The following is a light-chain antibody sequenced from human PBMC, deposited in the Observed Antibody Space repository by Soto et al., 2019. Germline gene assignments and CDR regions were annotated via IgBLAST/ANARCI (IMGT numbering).Light chain of an antibody. J-gene: IGLJ3*02. CDR1: NSDVGNYNL. Sequence: QSALTQPASVSGSPGQSITISCTGTNSDVGNYNLVSWYQQHPGKAPKLMMYEVTKRPSGVSNRFSGSKSGNTASLTISGFQAEDEADYYCCSYAGSATWVFGGGTKLTVL. V-gene: IGLV2-23*02. CDR3: CSYAGSATWV. CDR2: EVT.